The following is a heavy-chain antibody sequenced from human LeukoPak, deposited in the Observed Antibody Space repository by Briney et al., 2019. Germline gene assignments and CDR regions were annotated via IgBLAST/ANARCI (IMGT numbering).Heavy chain of an antibody. Sequence: SETLSLTCTVSGGSISSYYWSWIRQPPGKGLEWIGYIYYSGSTNYNPSLTSRVTISVDTSKNQFSLKLSSVTAADTAVYYCARRRGSSGWYVGWGQGTLVTVSS. J-gene: IGHJ4*02. CDR2: IYYSGST. CDR3: ARRRGSSGWYVG. V-gene: IGHV4-59*08. CDR1: GGSISSYY. D-gene: IGHD6-19*01.